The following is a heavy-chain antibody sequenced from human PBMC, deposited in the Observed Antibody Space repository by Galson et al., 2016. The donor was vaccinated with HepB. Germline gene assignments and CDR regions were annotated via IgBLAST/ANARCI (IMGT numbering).Heavy chain of an antibody. Sequence: TLSLTCTVSGDSINSGGSYWSWIRHHPEKGLEWIGYMYYAGSHYFNPSLKSRASMSVDTSKNQFSLTVNSVTAADTAVYYCARGGGSNYNLFWYFDVWGRGILITVS. D-gene: IGHD4-11*01. CDR1: GDSINSGGSY. CDR2: MYYAGSH. V-gene: IGHV4-31*03. CDR3: ARGGGSNYNLFWYFDV. J-gene: IGHJ2*01.